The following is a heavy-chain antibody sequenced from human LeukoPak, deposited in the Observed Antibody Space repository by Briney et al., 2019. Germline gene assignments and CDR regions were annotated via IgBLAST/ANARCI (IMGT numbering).Heavy chain of an antibody. Sequence: GASVKVSCKASGYTFTGYYMHWVRQAPGQGLEWMGWINPNSGGTNYAQKFQGRFTMTRDTSISTAYMELSRLRSDDTAVYYCARGRWSSGPNWFDPWGQGTLVTVSS. CDR3: ARGRWSSGPNWFDP. D-gene: IGHD3-22*01. J-gene: IGHJ5*02. CDR1: GYTFTGYY. V-gene: IGHV1-2*02. CDR2: INPNSGGT.